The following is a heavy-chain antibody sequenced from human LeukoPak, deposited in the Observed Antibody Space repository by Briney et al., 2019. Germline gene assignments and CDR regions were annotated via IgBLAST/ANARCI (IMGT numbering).Heavy chain of an antibody. CDR2: ISGGGGYT. Sequence: GGSLRLSCAASGFTFSSYAMTWVRQAPGKGLEWVSVISGGGGYTYYADSVKGRFTISRDNSKNTLYLQVNSLRAEDTAVYYCAKGTGATTKVALFYWGQGTLVTVSS. J-gene: IGHJ4*02. CDR1: GFTFSSYA. V-gene: IGHV3-23*01. D-gene: IGHD4-11*01. CDR3: AKGTGATTKVALFY.